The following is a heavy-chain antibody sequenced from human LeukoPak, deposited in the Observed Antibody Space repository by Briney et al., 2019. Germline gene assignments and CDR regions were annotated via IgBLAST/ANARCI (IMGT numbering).Heavy chain of an antibody. Sequence: PGGSLRLSCAASGFNVSSNYMSWVRQAPGKGLEWVSVIYSGGSTYYADSVKGRFTISRDNSKNTLYLQMNSLRAEDTAVYYCARGIVGALDAFDIWGQGTMVTVSS. J-gene: IGHJ3*02. CDR1: GFNVSSNY. CDR3: ARGIVGALDAFDI. D-gene: IGHD1-26*01. CDR2: IYSGGST. V-gene: IGHV3-66*01.